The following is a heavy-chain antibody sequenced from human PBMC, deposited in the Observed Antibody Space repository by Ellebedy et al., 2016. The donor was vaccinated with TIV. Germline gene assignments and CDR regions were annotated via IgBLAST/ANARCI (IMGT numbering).Heavy chain of an antibody. V-gene: IGHV3-30*18. D-gene: IGHD2-15*01. J-gene: IGHJ4*02. CDR3: TKDKGTGGSCHDY. Sequence: GESLKISCVASGFTFSSYGMHWVRQAPGKGPEWVAIISYVGTDKDYADSVKGRFTISRDNSKNTLYLQMNSLRAEDSAVYYCTKDKGTGGSCHDYWGQGTLVTVSS. CDR1: GFTFSSYG. CDR2: ISYVGTDK.